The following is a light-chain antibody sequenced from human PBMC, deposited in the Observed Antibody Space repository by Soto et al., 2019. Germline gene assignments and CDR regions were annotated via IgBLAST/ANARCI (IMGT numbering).Light chain of an antibody. CDR1: QSVSSY. J-gene: IGKJ5*01. CDR3: QHYNNWPPIT. CDR2: DAS. V-gene: IGKV3-11*01. Sequence: EIVLTQSPATLSLSPGERATLSCRASQSVSSYLAWYQQKPGQAPRLLIYDASNRATGIPARFSGSGSGTEFTLTISSLQSEDFAVYYCQHYNNWPPITFGQGTRLEI.